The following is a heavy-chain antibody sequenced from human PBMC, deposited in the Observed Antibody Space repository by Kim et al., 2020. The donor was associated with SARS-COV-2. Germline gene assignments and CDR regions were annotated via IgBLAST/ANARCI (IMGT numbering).Heavy chain of an antibody. D-gene: IGHD5-18*01. J-gene: IGHJ4*02. Sequence: GGSLRLSCAASGFTFSSYSMNWVRQAPGKGLEWVSSISSSSSYIYYADSVKGRFTISRDNAKNSLYLQMNSLRAEDTAVYYCARVGRGYSHGFDYWGQGTLVTVSS. CDR2: ISSSSSYI. CDR1: GFTFSSYS. CDR3: ARVGRGYSHGFDY. V-gene: IGHV3-21*01.